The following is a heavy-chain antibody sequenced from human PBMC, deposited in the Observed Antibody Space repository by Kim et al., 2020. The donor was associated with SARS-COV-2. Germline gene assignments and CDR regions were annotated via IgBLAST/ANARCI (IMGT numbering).Heavy chain of an antibody. D-gene: IGHD2-8*01. CDR1: GFTFSSYD. Sequence: GGSLRLSCAASGFTFSSYDMHWVRQATGKGLEWVSAIGTAGDTYYPGSVKGRFTISRENAKNSLYLQMNSLRAGDTAVYYCARVAYGGGENDYWGQGTLVTVSS. CDR2: IGTAGDT. CDR3: ARVAYGGGENDY. J-gene: IGHJ4*02. V-gene: IGHV3-13*04.